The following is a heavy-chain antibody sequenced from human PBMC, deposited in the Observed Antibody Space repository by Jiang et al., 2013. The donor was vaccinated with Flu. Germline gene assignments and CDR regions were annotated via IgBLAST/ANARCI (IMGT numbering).Heavy chain of an antibody. CDR2: IWYDGSNK. D-gene: IGHD2-15*01. CDR1: IHLQSYG. V-gene: IGHV3-33*01. Sequence: QLLESGEAWSSLEVPETLLCSVWIHLQSYGMHWVRQAPGKGLEWVAVIWYDGSNKYYADSVKGRFTISRDNAKNSLYLQMNSLRVEDTAVYYCARAHESGGSHDTYYYYGMDVWGQGTTVTVSS. CDR3: ARAHESGGSHDTYYYYGMDV. J-gene: IGHJ6*02.